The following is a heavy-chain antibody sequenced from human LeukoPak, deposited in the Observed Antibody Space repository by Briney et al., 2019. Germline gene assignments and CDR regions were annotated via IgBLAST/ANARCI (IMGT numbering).Heavy chain of an antibody. CDR3: ARDHVYGGADY. CDR2: TSGDGITT. CDR1: GFTFSSYS. D-gene: IGHD5/OR15-5a*01. V-gene: IGHV3-43*02. J-gene: IGHJ4*02. Sequence: GGSLRLSCAAFGFTFSSYSMNWVRQAPGKGLEWVSLTSGDGITTYFADSVKGRFTISRDNSKSSLFLQMNSLRTEDTALYYCARDHVYGGADYWGQGTLVTVSS.